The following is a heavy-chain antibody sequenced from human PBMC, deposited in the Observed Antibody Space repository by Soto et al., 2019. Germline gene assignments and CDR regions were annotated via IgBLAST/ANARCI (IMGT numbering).Heavy chain of an antibody. CDR3: ARASVDSNVYCSGGSYYSGYYYYYYGMDV. CDR1: GFTFSSYW. J-gene: IGHJ6*02. Sequence: GGSLRLSCAASGFTFSSYWMSWVRQAPGKGLEWVANIKQDGSEKYYVDSVKGRFTISRDNAKNSLYLQMNSLRAEDTAVYYCARASVDSNVYCSGGSYYSGYYYYYYGMDVWGQGTTVTVSS. V-gene: IGHV3-7*03. D-gene: IGHD2-15*01. CDR2: IKQDGSEK.